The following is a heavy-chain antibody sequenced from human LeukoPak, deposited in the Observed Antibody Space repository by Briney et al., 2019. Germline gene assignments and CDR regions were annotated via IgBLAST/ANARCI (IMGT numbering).Heavy chain of an antibody. V-gene: IGHV4-30-2*01. CDR1: GGSISGGGYS. J-gene: IGHJ4*02. CDR2: IYHSGST. CDR3: ARMNDYGDYVDY. D-gene: IGHD4-17*01. Sequence: SQTLSLTCAVSGGSISGGGYSWSWIRQPPGKGLEWIGYIYHSGSTYYNPSLKSRVTISVDRSKNQFSLKLSSVTAADTAVYYCARMNDYGDYVDYWGQGTLVTVSS.